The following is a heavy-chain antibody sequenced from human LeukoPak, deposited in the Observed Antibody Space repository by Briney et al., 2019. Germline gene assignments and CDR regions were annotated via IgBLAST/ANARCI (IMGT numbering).Heavy chain of an antibody. V-gene: IGHV4-59*01. CDR1: GGSISSYY. CDR2: IYYNGST. D-gene: IGHD5-12*01. J-gene: IGHJ4*02. Sequence: SETLSLTCTVSGGSISSYYWSWIRQPPGKGLEWIGYIYYNGSTNYNTSLKSRVTISVDTSKNQFSLKLTSVTAADSAVYYCARAGAGSYETYFDYWGQGTLVTVSS. CDR3: ARAGAGSYETYFDY.